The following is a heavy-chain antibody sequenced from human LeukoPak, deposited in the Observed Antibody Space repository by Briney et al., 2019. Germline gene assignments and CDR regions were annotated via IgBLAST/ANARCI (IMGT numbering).Heavy chain of an antibody. J-gene: IGHJ6*03. CDR1: GGTFRNYG. Sequence: ASVKVSCKTSGGTFRNYGFTWVRQAPGQGLERMGGIIPIFGTGKYAQKFQGRVTVIADEFTSTAYMELSSLRSEDTAVYYCASRYCSGGSCFSRDYYYCYMDVWGKGTTVTVSS. CDR2: IIPIFGTG. V-gene: IGHV1-69*13. CDR3: ASRYCSGGSCFSRDYYYCYMDV. D-gene: IGHD2-15*01.